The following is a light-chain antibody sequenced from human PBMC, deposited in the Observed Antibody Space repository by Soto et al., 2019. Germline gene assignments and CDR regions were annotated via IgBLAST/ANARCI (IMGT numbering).Light chain of an antibody. Sequence: DIQMTQSPSSVSASVGDRVTMTCRASQGISSWLVWYQQKPGKAPKLLIYAASSLQSGVPSRFSGSGSGTDFTLTISSLQPEDFATYYCQQANSFPWTFDQGTKVEIK. CDR1: QGISSW. CDR2: AAS. CDR3: QQANSFPWT. J-gene: IGKJ1*01. V-gene: IGKV1-12*01.